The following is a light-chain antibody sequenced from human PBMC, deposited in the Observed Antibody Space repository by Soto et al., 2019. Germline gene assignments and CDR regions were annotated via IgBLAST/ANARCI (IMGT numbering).Light chain of an antibody. CDR3: QQYDSSPRT. CDR1: QSVSSSY. CDR2: VAS. V-gene: IGKV3-20*01. J-gene: IGKJ1*01. Sequence: EIVLTQSPGTLSLSPGERATLSCRASQSVSSSYLAWYQQKPGQAPRLLIYVASSTATGIPDRFSGSGSVTDFKLTISRLEPEDFAVYYCQQYDSSPRTFGQGTKVEIK.